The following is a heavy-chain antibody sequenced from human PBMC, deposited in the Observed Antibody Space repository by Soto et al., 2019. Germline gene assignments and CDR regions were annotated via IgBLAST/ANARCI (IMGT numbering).Heavy chain of an antibody. D-gene: IGHD2-2*01. CDR3: ARGSRIVVVPAAIQFAWFDP. CDR1: GGTFSSYA. Sequence: ASVKVSCKASGGTFSSYAISWVRQAPGQGLEWMGGIIPIFGTANYAQKFQGRVTITADESTSTAYMELSSLRSEDTAVYYCARGSRIVVVPAAIQFAWFDPWGQGTLVTVSS. J-gene: IGHJ5*02. V-gene: IGHV1-69*13. CDR2: IIPIFGTA.